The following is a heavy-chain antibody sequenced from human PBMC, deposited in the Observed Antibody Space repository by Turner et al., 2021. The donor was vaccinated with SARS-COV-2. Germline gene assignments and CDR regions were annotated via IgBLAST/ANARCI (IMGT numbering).Heavy chain of an antibody. CDR2: VDHSGIT. CDR3: ARAVAVASYYYYGLDV. Sequence: QVQLPQWGAGLLKPSETLSLTCGLFDGSLIGHFWSWIRQPPGKGLEWMGEVDHSGITNYNPSLETRVTLSVDTSKNHFSLRLRSVTAADTAVYYCARAVAVASYYYYGLDVWGQGTLVTVSS. V-gene: IGHV4-34*01. CDR1: DGSLIGHF. J-gene: IGHJ6*02. D-gene: IGHD6-19*01.